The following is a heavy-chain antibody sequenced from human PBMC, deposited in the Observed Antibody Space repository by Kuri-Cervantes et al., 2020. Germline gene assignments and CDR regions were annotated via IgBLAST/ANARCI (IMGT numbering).Heavy chain of an antibody. CDR1: GYPXTGYY. CDR3: ARXPIWXXEDGMDV. V-gene: IGHV1-2*02. Sequence: ASVKVSXXASGYPXTGYYMHWVRQAPGQGLXWMGWXNPXXGGTNYAQXXQGGVTMTRDTSISTXYMXXXRLXSXDTAXXXCARXPIWXXEDGMDVWGQGTTVTVSS. CDR2: XNPXXGGT. D-gene: IGHD3-10*01. J-gene: IGHJ6*02.